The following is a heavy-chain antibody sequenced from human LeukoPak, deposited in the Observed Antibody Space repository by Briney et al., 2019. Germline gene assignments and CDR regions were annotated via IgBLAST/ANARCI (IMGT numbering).Heavy chain of an antibody. Sequence: GGSLRLSCAASGFTFSRYGMHWVRRATGKGLEWVSAIGTAGDTYYPGSVKGRFTISRENAKNSLYLQMNSLRAGDTAVYYCARASLYDSRPQAFDIWGQGTMVTVSS. V-gene: IGHV3-13*01. CDR1: GFTFSRYG. J-gene: IGHJ3*02. CDR2: IGTAGDT. D-gene: IGHD3-22*01. CDR3: ARASLYDSRPQAFDI.